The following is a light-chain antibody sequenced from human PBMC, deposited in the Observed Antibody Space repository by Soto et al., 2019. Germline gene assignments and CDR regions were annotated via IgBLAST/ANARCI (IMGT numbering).Light chain of an antibody. CDR3: QSYDSSLSGDVI. CDR2: GNS. V-gene: IGLV1-40*01. J-gene: IGLJ2*01. CDR1: SSNIGAGYD. Sequence: QSVLTQPPSVSGAPGQRVTISCTGSSSNIGAGYDVHWYQHLPGTAPKLLIYGNSNRPSGVPDRCSGSKSGTSASLAITGLQAEDEADYYCQSYDSSLSGDVIFGGGTQLTVL.